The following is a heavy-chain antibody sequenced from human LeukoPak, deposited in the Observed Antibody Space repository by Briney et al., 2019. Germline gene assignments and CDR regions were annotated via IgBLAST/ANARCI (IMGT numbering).Heavy chain of an antibody. CDR2: ISSSSSYI. Sequence: GGSLRLSCAASGFTFSSYSMNWVRQAPGKGLEWVSSISSSSSYIYYADSVKGRFTISRDNAKNSLYLQMNSLRAEDTALYYCARGNSLVRGVPPLDYWGQGTLVTVSS. D-gene: IGHD3-10*01. CDR3: ARGNSLVRGVPPLDY. CDR1: GFTFSSYS. V-gene: IGHV3-21*01. J-gene: IGHJ4*02.